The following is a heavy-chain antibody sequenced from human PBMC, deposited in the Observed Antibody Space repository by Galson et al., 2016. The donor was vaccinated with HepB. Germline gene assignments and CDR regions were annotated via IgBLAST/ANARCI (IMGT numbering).Heavy chain of an antibody. V-gene: IGHV4-39*01. CDR1: GGSISSYY. CDR2: IYYVGTT. D-gene: IGHD3-22*01. Sequence: SETLSPTCTVSGGSISSYYWAWIRQPPGKGLEWLGTIYYVGTTYYNPSLKSRVTISVDTSRNQFSLKLSSVTAADTAVYSCARQGDYYDSSGYFDSWGRGTLVTVSS. CDR3: ARQGDYYDSSGYFDS. J-gene: IGHJ4*02.